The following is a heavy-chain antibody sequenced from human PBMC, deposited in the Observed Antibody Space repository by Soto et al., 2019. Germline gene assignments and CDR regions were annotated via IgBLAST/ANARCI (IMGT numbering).Heavy chain of an antibody. CDR2: ISAYDGKT. CDR1: FYGFKIDG. D-gene: IGHD2-15*01. J-gene: IGHJ5*01. V-gene: IGHV1-18*01. CDR3: ARDRCYDGTCYSASDS. Sequence: TVSCQDSFYGFKIDGINYVRQAPGHGLELMGWISAYDGKTTYAEKFQGRVTMTTDASTSTAYMELRSLRDEDTAVYYCARDRCYDGTCYSASDSWGQGNRVTVS.